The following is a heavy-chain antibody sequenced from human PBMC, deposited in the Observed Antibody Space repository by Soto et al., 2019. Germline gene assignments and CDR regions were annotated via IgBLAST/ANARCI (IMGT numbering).Heavy chain of an antibody. CDR2: IKEDGSKK. Sequence: GGSLRLSCAASGFSFSTYWMTWVRQAPGRGLQWVANIKEDGSKKFYVDSVKGRFTISRDNAQNSLYLQMNSLRAEDTAVYYCSDHPCYFDYWGQGILVTVSS. CDR3: SDHPCYFDY. J-gene: IGHJ4*02. CDR1: GFSFSTYW. V-gene: IGHV3-7*03.